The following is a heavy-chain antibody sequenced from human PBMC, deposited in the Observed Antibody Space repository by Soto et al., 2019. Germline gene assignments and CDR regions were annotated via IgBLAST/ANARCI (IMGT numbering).Heavy chain of an antibody. J-gene: IGHJ4*02. CDR2: ISYDGSNK. CDR3: VKIGTTSRNFFDY. V-gene: IGHV3-30-3*01. D-gene: IGHD2-2*01. CDR1: GFTFSSCA. Sequence: GGSLRLSCAASGFTFSSCAMHWVRQAPGKGLEWVALISYDGSNKYYADSVKGRFTISRDNSKNTLYLQMNSLRAEDTAVYYCVKIGTTSRNFFDYWGQGTLVTVSS.